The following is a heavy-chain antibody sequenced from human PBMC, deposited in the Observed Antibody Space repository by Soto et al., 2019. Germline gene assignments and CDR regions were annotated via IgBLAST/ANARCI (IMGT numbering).Heavy chain of an antibody. CDR3: TGVPTGVQHHTQRFDP. V-gene: IGHV1-3*01. CDR2: INAGNGNT. D-gene: IGHD2-15*01. CDR1: GYTFTSYT. J-gene: IGHJ5*02. Sequence: QVQLVQSGAEVKKPGASVKVSCKASGYTFTSYTVHWVRQAPGQRREWMGWINAGNGNTKYAVKFQGRLTIARDTSPTTTNMELSSLTSEDTAGEYSTGVPTGVQHHTQRFDPWGQGTLVTVSS.